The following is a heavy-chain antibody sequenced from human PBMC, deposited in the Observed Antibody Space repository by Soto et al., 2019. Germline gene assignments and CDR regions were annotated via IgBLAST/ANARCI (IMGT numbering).Heavy chain of an antibody. CDR2: ISWNSGSI. D-gene: IGHD2-21*01. Sequence: EVQLVESGGGLVQPGRSLRLSCAASGFTFDDYAMHWVRQAPGKGLEWVSGISWNSGSIGYADSVKGRFTISRDNAKNSLYLQMNSLRAEDTALYYCAKDSSSCLYYFYHMDVWGKGTTVTGS. CDR1: GFTFDDYA. V-gene: IGHV3-9*01. J-gene: IGHJ6*03. CDR3: AKDSSSCLYYFYHMDV.